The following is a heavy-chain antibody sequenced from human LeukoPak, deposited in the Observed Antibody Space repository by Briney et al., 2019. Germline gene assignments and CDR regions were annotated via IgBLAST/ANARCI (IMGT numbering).Heavy chain of an antibody. Sequence: GGSLRLSCAASGFTVSSNYMSWVRQAPGKGLEWVPIIYSGGSTYYADSVKGRFTISKDNSKNTLYLQMNSLRAEDTAVYYCARDHYDFWSGFSYYYYYGMDVWGQGTTVTVSS. J-gene: IGHJ6*02. CDR2: IYSGGST. CDR3: ARDHYDFWSGFSYYYYYGMDV. D-gene: IGHD3-3*01. CDR1: GFTVSSNY. V-gene: IGHV3-53*01.